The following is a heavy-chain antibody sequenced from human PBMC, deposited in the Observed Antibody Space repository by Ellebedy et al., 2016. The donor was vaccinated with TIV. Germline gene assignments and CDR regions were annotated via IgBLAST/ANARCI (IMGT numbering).Heavy chain of an antibody. Sequence: GESLKISCAASGFNFAPYSLNWVRQAPGKGLEWISYISGSSLTIYYADSVKGRFTISRDNARNSVSLQMNSLRDGDTAVYYCARRDRANAFDLWGQGTMVTVSS. J-gene: IGHJ3*01. CDR2: ISGSSLTI. D-gene: IGHD3-22*01. V-gene: IGHV3-48*02. CDR1: GFNFAPYS. CDR3: ARRDRANAFDL.